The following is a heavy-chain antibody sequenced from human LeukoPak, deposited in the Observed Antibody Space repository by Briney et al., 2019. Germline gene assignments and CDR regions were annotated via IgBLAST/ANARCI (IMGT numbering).Heavy chain of an antibody. D-gene: IGHD2-15*01. CDR3: ARESYCGGGSCYSDY. J-gene: IGHJ4*02. Sequence: PGGSLRLSCAASGFTVSSYYMTWVRHAPGKGLEWVSLIYSDGSTYYADSVKGRFTISRDNSKNTLYLQMNSLRAEDTAVYYCARESYCGGGSCYSDYWGQGTLVTVSS. V-gene: IGHV3-53*01. CDR1: GFTVSSYY. CDR2: IYSDGST.